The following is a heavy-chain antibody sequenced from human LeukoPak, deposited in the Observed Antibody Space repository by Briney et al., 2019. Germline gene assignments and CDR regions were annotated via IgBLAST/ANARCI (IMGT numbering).Heavy chain of an antibody. CDR3: ASDEKNYYFDY. CDR1: GYTFTSYY. J-gene: IGHJ4*02. D-gene: IGHD2/OR15-2a*01. V-gene: IGHV1-46*01. Sequence: GASVKVSCKASGYTFTSYYMHWVRRPPAPGLGRMGIINPSGGSTSYAQKFQGRVTMTRDTSTSTVYMELSSLRSEDTAVYYCASDEKNYYFDYWGQGTLVTVSS. CDR2: INPSGGST.